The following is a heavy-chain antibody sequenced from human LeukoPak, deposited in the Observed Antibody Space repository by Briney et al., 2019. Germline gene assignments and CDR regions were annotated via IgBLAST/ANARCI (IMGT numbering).Heavy chain of an antibody. Sequence: SETLSLTCTVSGGSISSYYWSWIRQPAGKGLEWIGRIYTSGSTNYNPSLKSRVTMSVDTSKNQFSLKLSSVTAADTAVYYCASSPPAPYDSGTKGGNWFDPWGQGTLVTVSS. CDR3: ASSPPAPYDSGTKGGNWFDP. CDR2: IYTSGST. CDR1: GGSISSYY. J-gene: IGHJ5*02. V-gene: IGHV4-4*07. D-gene: IGHD3-10*01.